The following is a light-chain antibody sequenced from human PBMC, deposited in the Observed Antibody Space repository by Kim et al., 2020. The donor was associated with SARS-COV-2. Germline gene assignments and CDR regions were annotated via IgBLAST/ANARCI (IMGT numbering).Light chain of an antibody. J-gene: IGKJ1*01. Sequence: SVSAGERATLSCRASQSVSSNLAWYQQKPGLAPRLLIYGASTRATGIPGRFSGSGSGTEFTLTISSLQCEDFAVYYCQQYNNWRTFGQGTKVDIK. CDR3: QQYNNWRT. CDR1: QSVSSN. CDR2: GAS. V-gene: IGKV3-15*01.